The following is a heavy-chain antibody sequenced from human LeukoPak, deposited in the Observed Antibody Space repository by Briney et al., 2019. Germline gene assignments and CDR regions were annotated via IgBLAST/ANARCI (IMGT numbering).Heavy chain of an antibody. CDR2: IRYDGSKK. CDR3: AKGHVRGVDPSCYYMDV. D-gene: IGHD3-10*02. J-gene: IGHJ6*03. V-gene: IGHV3-30*02. Sequence: PGGSLRLSYAASGFTFSSFAMSWVRQAPGKGLEWVAFIRYDGSKKYYADSVKGRFTISRDNSQNTLFLQMNSLRAEDRALYYCAKGHVRGVDPSCYYMDVWGKGTTVTISS. CDR1: GFTFSSFA.